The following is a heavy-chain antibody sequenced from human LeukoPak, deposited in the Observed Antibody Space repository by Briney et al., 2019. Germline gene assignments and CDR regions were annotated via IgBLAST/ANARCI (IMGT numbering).Heavy chain of an antibody. J-gene: IGHJ4*02. CDR3: TKFSLRGTYSFDH. Sequence: GGSLRLSCAASGFTFNNNGMSWARQAPGKGLEWVSVISASGGSTYYADSVKGRFTISSDNPKDTLYLQINSLRVEDTAVYYCTKFSLRGTYSFDHWGQGTLVTVSS. D-gene: IGHD1-26*01. CDR1: GFTFNNNG. V-gene: IGHV3-23*01. CDR2: ISASGGST.